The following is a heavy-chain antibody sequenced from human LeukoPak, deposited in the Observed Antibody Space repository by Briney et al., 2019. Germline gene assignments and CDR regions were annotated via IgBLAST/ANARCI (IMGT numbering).Heavy chain of an antibody. J-gene: IGHJ4*02. CDR3: TRGGSYAPLDY. CDR2: ISSGGGST. V-gene: IGHV3-23*01. D-gene: IGHD1-26*01. CDR1: GFTFSSYA. Sequence: PGGSLRLSCAASGFTFSSYAMTWVRQAPGKGLEWVSAISSGGGSTVYADSVKGRLTISRDNSKNTLYLQMSSLRDEDTAIYYCTRGGSYAPLDYWGQGTLVTVSS.